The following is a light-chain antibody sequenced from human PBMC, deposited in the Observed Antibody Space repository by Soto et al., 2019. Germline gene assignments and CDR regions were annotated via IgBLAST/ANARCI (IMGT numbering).Light chain of an antibody. Sequence: QSALTQPASVSGSPGQSITISCTGTSSDVGGYNYVSWYQQHPGKAPKLMISEVTNRPSGVSNRFSVSKSGNTASLTISGLQAEDEADYYCSSYKSSSNYVFGTGTKVTVL. CDR2: EVT. CDR1: SSDVGGYNY. V-gene: IGLV2-14*01. CDR3: SSYKSSSNYV. J-gene: IGLJ1*01.